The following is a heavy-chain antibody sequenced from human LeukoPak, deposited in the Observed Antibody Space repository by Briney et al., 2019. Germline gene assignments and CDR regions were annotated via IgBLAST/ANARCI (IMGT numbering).Heavy chain of an antibody. CDR2: MNPNSGNT. CDR3: ARGSISGSYSQFDY. D-gene: IGHD1-26*01. V-gene: IGHV1-8*01. Sequence: ASVKVSCKASGYTFTSYDINWVRQATGQGLEWMGWMNPNSGNTGYAQKFQGRVTMTRNTSISTVYMELSSLRSEDTAVYYCARGSISGSYSQFDYWGQGTLVTVSS. CDR1: GYTFTSYD. J-gene: IGHJ4*02.